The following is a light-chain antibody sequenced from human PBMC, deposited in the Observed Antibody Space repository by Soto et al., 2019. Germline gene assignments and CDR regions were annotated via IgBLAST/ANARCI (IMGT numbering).Light chain of an antibody. CDR3: QYYDSSASMYI. Sequence: EIVLTQSPGTLSLSPGERATLFCRASQSVSSTYVAWYQQKPGQAPRPLIFDGSMRAVAIPDKFSGSGSGTDFTLTISRLEPEDSAVYYCQYYDSSASMYIFGQGTKVEI. V-gene: IGKV3-20*01. CDR1: QSVSSTY. CDR2: DGS. J-gene: IGKJ2*01.